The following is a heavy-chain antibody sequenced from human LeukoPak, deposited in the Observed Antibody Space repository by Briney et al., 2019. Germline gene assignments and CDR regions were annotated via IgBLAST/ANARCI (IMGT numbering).Heavy chain of an antibody. D-gene: IGHD3-10*01. CDR3: ARGGGLLWLGEFPNCFDT. J-gene: IGHJ5*02. CDR2: ISAGGGST. Sequence: GGSLRLSCAASGSTFSSYAMSWVRQAPGKGLEYVSTISAGGGSTFYADSMKGRSTISRNNSRSTVYLQMNSLRVEDTAVYYCARGGGLLWLGEFPNCFDTWGQGTLVTVSS. V-gene: IGHV3-23*01. CDR1: GSTFSSYA.